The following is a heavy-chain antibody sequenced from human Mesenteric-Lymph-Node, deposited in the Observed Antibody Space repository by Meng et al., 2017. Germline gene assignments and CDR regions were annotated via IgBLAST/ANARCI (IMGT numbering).Heavy chain of an antibody. D-gene: IGHD3-22*01. CDR3: ARVEYYYDSSGYYYS. J-gene: IGHJ4*02. Sequence: QVVSVECGGEVEKAGSSWEVSCKASGGTFSSHTISWGGQAAGKGVEWRGGFIPIFGTANYAQKFQGRVTITADKSTSTAYMELSSLRSEDTAVYYCARVEYYYDSSGYYYSWGQGTLVTVSS. CDR2: FIPIFGTA. V-gene: IGHV1-69*08. CDR1: GGTFSSHT.